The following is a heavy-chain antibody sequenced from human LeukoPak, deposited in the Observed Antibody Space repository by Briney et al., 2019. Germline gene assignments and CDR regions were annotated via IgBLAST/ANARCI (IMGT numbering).Heavy chain of an antibody. CDR3: AKDPRGGYSSGWYGY. V-gene: IGHV3-30*18. Sequence: PGGSLRLSCAASGFTFSSYGMHWVRQAPGKGLEGVAVISYDGSNKYYADSVKGRFTISRDNSKNTLYLQMNSLRAEDTAVYYCAKDPRGGYSSGWYGYWGQGTLVTVSS. CDR2: ISYDGSNK. J-gene: IGHJ4*02. CDR1: GFTFSSYG. D-gene: IGHD6-19*01.